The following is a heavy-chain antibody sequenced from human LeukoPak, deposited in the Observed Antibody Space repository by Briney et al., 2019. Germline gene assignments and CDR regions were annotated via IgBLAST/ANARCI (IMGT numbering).Heavy chain of an antibody. CDR3: ARGGNYWPQWWFDP. J-gene: IGHJ5*02. D-gene: IGHD1-26*01. CDR1: GGSFSGYY. CDR2: INHSGST. Sequence: SETLSLTCAVYGGSFSGYYWSWIRQPPGKGLEWIGEINHSGSTNYNPSLKSRVTISVDASKNQFSLELNSVTPADTAVYYCARGGNYWPQWWFDPWGRGTLVSVSS. V-gene: IGHV4-34*01.